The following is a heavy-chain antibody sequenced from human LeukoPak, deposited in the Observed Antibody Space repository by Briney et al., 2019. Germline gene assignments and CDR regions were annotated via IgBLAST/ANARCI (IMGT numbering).Heavy chain of an antibody. CDR3: ARDEPFDY. V-gene: IGHV3-21*01. CDR2: ISSSSSDI. Sequence: GGSLRLSCAASGFTFSSYSMNWVRQAPGKGLEWVSSISSSSSDIYYADSVKGRFTISRDDAKNSLYLQMNGLRAEDTAVYYCARDEPFDYWGQGTLVTVSS. CDR1: GFTFSSYS. J-gene: IGHJ4*02.